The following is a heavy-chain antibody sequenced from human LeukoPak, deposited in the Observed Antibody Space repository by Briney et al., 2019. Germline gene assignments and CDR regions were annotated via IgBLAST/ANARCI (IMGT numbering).Heavy chain of an antibody. CDR3: SRHEAMPGDY. D-gene: IGHD2-2*01. J-gene: IGHJ4*02. CDR2: IRSKANNYAT. CDR1: GFTHSGAT. V-gene: IGHV3-73*01. Sequence: GGSLRLSCAASGFTHSGATMHCVRQASGKGLEWVGHIRSKANNYATAYAASVKGRFTISRDDSKNTAYLQMNSLKTEDTAVYYCSRHEAMPGDYWGQGTLVTVSS.